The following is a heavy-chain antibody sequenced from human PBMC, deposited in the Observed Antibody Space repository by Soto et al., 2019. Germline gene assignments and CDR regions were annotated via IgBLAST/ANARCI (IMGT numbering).Heavy chain of an antibody. Sequence: QVQLVQSGAEVKKPGASVKVSCKASGYTFTSYGISWVRQAPGQGLEWMGWISAHNGNTKYAQKLQGRVTMTTDTSTRTDYLELRSLRSDDTAVYYFASEPNYFDYWGQGTLGTVSS. CDR3: ASEPNYFDY. V-gene: IGHV1-18*01. CDR2: ISAHNGNT. J-gene: IGHJ4*02. CDR1: GYTFTSYG.